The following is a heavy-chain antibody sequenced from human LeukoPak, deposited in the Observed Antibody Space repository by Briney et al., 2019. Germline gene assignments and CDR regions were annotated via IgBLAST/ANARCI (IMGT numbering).Heavy chain of an antibody. CDR1: GYTFTSYG. J-gene: IGHJ4*02. V-gene: IGHV1-8*02. CDR2: MNPNSGNT. Sequence: GASVKVSCKASGYTFTSYGINWVRQATGQGLEWMGWMNPNSGNTGYAQKFQGRVTMTRNTSISTAYMELSSLRSEDTAVYYCARGPPYYYDSSGYYSNWGQGTLVTVSS. D-gene: IGHD3-22*01. CDR3: ARGPPYYYDSSGYYSN.